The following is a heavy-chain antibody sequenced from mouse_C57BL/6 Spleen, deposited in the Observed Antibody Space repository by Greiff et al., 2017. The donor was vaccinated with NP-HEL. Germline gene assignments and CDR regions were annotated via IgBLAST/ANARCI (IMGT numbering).Heavy chain of an antibody. CDR3: ARQLRLGYYAMDY. D-gene: IGHD3-2*02. J-gene: IGHJ4*01. CDR2: ISYDGSN. V-gene: IGHV3-6*01. CDR1: GYSITSGYY. Sequence: EVQLVESGPGLVKPSQSLSLTCSVTGYSITSGYYWNWIRQFPGNKLEWMGYISYDGSNNYNPSLKNRISITRDTSKNQFFLKLNSVTTEDTATYYCARQLRLGYYAMDYWGQGTSVTVSS.